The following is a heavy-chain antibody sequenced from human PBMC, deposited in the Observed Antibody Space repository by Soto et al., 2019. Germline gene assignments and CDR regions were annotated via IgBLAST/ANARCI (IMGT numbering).Heavy chain of an antibody. CDR1: GFAFSSYG. Sequence: QVQLVESGGVVVQPGRSLRVSCAASGFAFSSYGMHWVRQATGKGLEWVAAISHDGGDIYYADSVKGRVTVSRDTTKSTLFLLMTGLRAEDTAVYYCAKTPWGRYYTSDCDSWGQGTLVTVSS. CDR2: ISHDGGDI. J-gene: IGHJ4*02. D-gene: IGHD3-10*01. CDR3: AKTPWGRYYTSDCDS. V-gene: IGHV3-30*18.